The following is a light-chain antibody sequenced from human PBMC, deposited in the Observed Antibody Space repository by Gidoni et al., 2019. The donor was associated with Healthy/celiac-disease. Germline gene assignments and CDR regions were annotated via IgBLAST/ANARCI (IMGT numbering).Light chain of an antibody. Sequence: EIELTPSPRTLSLSPGERATLSCRASQSVSSSYVAWYQQKPGQAPRLLIYGASSRATGIPDRFSGSGSGTDFTLTISRLEPEDFAVYYCQQYGSSPPLTFGGGTKVEIK. V-gene: IGKV3-20*01. CDR2: GAS. CDR1: QSVSSSY. J-gene: IGKJ4*01. CDR3: QQYGSSPPLT.